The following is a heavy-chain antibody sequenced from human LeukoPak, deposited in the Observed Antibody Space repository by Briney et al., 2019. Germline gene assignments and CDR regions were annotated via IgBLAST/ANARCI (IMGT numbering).Heavy chain of an antibody. V-gene: IGHV3-23*01. J-gene: IGHJ4*02. CDR2: ITGSGDTT. CDR1: RFTFSGYA. CDR3: AKARGYCSGGTCYSGFDY. Sequence: GGSLRLSCAASRFTFSGYAMSWVRQAPGKGLEWVSTITGSGDTTYYADFVKGRFTISRDNSKNTLYLQMNSLRAEDTAVYYCAKARGYCSGGTCYSGFDYWGQGTLVTVSS. D-gene: IGHD2-15*01.